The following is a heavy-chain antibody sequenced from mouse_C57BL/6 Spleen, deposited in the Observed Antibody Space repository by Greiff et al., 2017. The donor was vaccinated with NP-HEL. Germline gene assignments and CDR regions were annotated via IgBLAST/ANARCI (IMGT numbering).Heavy chain of an antibody. D-gene: IGHD2-1*01. CDR1: GFTFSDYY. CDR2: INYDGSST. V-gene: IGHV5-16*01. CDR3: ARDRYGNYLDY. Sequence: EVMLVESEGGLVQPGSSMKLSCTASGFTFSDYYMAWVRQVPEKGLEWVANINYDGSSTYYLDSLKSRFIISRDNAKNILYLQMSSLKSEDTATYYCARDRYGNYLDYWGQGTTLTVSS. J-gene: IGHJ2*01.